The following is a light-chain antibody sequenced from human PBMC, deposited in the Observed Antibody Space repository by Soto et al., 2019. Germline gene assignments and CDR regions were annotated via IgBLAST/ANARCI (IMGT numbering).Light chain of an antibody. CDR1: QSVSSY. V-gene: IGKV3-11*01. J-gene: IGKJ4*01. Sequence: EVVLTQSPATLSLSPGETATLSCRASQSVSSYLAWYQQKPGQAPRLLIYDASKTATGIPARFSGSGSGTDFTLPISSLEPEDFAVYYCQQRSGWPPSLTLGGGTKVEIK. CDR2: DAS. CDR3: QQRSGWPPSLT.